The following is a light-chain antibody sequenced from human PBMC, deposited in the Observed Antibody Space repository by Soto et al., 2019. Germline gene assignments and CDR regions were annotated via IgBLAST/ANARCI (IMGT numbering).Light chain of an antibody. Sequence: DIQMTHSPLTVAESVVERASSICRASQRIANWLAWYQQKPGKAPTLLIYKASTLQTGVPSRFSGSGAGTEFTLTISGLQPDDFATYYCQQYATYRTFGQGTKVDI. V-gene: IGKV1-5*03. CDR1: QRIANW. CDR2: KAS. J-gene: IGKJ1*01. CDR3: QQYATYRT.